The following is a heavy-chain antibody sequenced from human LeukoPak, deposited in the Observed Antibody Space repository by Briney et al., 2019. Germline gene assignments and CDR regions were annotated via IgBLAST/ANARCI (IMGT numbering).Heavy chain of an antibody. CDR1: GCTFTSYD. D-gene: IGHD5-24*01. CDR3: ARGRRRNWFDP. Sequence: ASVKVSCKASGCTFTSYDINWVRQATGQGLEWMGWMNPNSGNTGNAQKFQGRVTITRNTSISTAYMELSSLRSEDTAVYYCARGRRRNWFDPWGQGTLVTVSS. J-gene: IGHJ5*02. CDR2: MNPNSGNT. V-gene: IGHV1-8*03.